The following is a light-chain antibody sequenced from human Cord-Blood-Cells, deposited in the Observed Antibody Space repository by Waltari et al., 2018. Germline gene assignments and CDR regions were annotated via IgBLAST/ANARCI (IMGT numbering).Light chain of an antibody. Sequence: QSALTQPASVSGSPGQSITISCPGTSIDVGSYNLVSWYQQHPGKAPKLMIYEASTRPSGVSNSFSGSKSGNTASLTISGLQAEDEADYYCCSYAGSSTNYVFGTGTKVTVL. CDR1: SIDVGSYNL. CDR3: CSYAGSSTNYV. V-gene: IGLV2-23*01. J-gene: IGLJ1*01. CDR2: EAS.